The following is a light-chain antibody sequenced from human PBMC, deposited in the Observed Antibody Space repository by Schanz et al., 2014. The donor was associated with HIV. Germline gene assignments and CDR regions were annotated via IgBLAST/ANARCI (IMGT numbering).Light chain of an antibody. CDR3: SSYTSSSPLGV. Sequence: QSALTQPPSASGSPGQSVTISCTGTSSDVGGYNYVSWYQQHPGKAPKVMIYEVSKRPSGVPDRFSGSKSGNTASLTVTGLQAEDEADYYCSSYTSSSPLGVFGTGTKLTVL. V-gene: IGLV2-8*01. J-gene: IGLJ1*01. CDR1: SSDVGGYNY. CDR2: EVS.